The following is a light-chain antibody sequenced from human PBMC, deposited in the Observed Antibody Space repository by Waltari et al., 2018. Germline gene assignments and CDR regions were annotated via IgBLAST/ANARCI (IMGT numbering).Light chain of an antibody. CDR3: SSYAGSAISV. CDR1: SSDIGNYNL. Sequence: QSALTQTATVSGSPGQSITISCSGTSSDIGNYNLVSWYQQHPGKAPTLIIYDVYKRPSGVSNRLSGSKSGNTAFLAIAGVQTADEADYYCSSYAGSAISVFGGGTKLTVL. J-gene: IGLJ3*02. CDR2: DVY. V-gene: IGLV2-23*02.